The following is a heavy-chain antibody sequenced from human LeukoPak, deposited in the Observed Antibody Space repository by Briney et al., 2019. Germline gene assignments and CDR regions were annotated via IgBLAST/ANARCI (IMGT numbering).Heavy chain of an antibody. D-gene: IGHD2-15*01. CDR3: ATVRDIVVGGGPYYFDY. J-gene: IGHJ4*02. CDR1: GYTFIGYY. CDR2: INPHNGDT. V-gene: IGHV1-2*02. Sequence: ASATVSCKASGYTFIGYYLHWVRQAPGQGLEWMGWINPHNGDTNYAQKFQGRVTMTRDTSITTAYMELSRLKSDDTAVYYCATVRDIVVGGGPYYFDYWGQGTLVTVSS.